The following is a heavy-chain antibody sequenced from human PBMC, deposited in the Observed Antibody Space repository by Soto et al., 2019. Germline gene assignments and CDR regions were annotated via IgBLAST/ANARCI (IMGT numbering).Heavy chain of an antibody. CDR2: IYYSGST. CDR3: ARGIEGWYQGRYYYGMDV. Sequence: QVQLQESGPGLVKPSETLSLTCTVSGGSVSSGSYYWSWIRQTPGKGLEWIGYIYYSGSTNYNPSLKSRVTISVDTSKNQFSLKLSSVTAAETAVYYCARGIEGWYQGRYYYGMDVWGQGTTVTVSS. CDR1: GGSVSSGSYY. J-gene: IGHJ6*02. V-gene: IGHV4-61*01. D-gene: IGHD6-19*01.